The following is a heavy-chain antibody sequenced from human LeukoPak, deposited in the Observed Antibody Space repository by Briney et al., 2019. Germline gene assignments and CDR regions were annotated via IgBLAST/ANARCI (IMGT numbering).Heavy chain of an antibody. D-gene: IGHD3-3*01. CDR1: GGSISSGGYY. Sequence: PSETLSLTCTVSGGSISSGGYYWSWIRQHPGKGLEWIGYIYYSGSTYYNPSLKSRVTISVDTSKNQFSLKLSSVTAADTAVYYCASLPYYDFWSGYYTPRGGWGQGTLVTVSS. V-gene: IGHV4-31*03. J-gene: IGHJ4*02. CDR3: ASLPYYDFWSGYYTPRGG. CDR2: IYYSGST.